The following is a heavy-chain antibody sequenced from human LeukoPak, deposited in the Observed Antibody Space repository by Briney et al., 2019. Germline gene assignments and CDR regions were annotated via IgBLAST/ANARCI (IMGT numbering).Heavy chain of an antibody. CDR1: GGSISSGGYY. J-gene: IGHJ4*02. V-gene: IGHV4-31*03. CDR2: IYYSGST. CDR3: ATTQRALFDGYNTGGY. D-gene: IGHD5-24*01. Sequence: SETLSLTRTVSGGSISSGGYYWSWIRQHPGKGLEWIGYIYYSGSTYYNPSLKSRVTISVDTSKNQFSLKLSSVTAADTAVYYCATTQRALFDGYNTGGYWGQGTLVTVSS.